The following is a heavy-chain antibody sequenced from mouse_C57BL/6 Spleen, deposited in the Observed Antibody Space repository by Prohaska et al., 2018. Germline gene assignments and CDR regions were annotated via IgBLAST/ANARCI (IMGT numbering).Heavy chain of an antibody. CDR2: IYPGGGYT. J-gene: IGHJ2*02. V-gene: IGHV1-63*01. Sequence: QVQLQQSGAELVRPGTSVKMSCKASGYTFTNYWIGWAKQRPGHGLEWIGDIYPGGGYTNYNEKFKGKATLTADKSSSTAYMQFSSLTSEESAIYYSARTLQLREFKYWGQGTSYTGCS. CDR3: ARTLQLREFKY. CDR1: GYTFTNYW. D-gene: IGHD3-2*02.